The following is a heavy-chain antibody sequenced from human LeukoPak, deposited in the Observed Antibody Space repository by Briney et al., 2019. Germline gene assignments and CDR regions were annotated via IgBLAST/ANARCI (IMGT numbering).Heavy chain of an antibody. J-gene: IGHJ6*04. V-gene: IGHV4-59*01. CDR3: ARVGNGAWPQNEGYYDLYGMDV. Sequence: SETLSLTCTVSGDSINISYVSWIRQPPGKGLEWTGSIRYRGRTTYNPSLKSRGTISGDTCKTHFSMKLSSVTAADTAVYYCARVGNGAWPQNEGYYDLYGMDVWGEGTTVTVSS. D-gene: IGHD2-8*01. CDR2: IRYRGRT. CDR1: GDSINISY.